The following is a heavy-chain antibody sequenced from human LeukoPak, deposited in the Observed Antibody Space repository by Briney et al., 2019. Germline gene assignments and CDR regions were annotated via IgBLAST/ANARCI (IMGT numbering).Heavy chain of an antibody. CDR3: AKDGARTGVRYFDY. D-gene: IGHD7-27*01. CDR1: GFTFSDYY. J-gene: IGHJ4*02. V-gene: IGHV3-11*01. CDR2: ISSSGSTI. Sequence: GGSLRLSCSASGFTFSDYYMSWIRQAPGKGLEWVSYISSSGSTIYYADSVKGRFTISRDNAKNSLYLQMNSLRAEDTAVYYCAKDGARTGVRYFDYWGQGTLVTVSS.